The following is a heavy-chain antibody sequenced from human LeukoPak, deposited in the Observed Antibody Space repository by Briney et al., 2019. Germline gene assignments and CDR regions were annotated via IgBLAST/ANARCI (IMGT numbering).Heavy chain of an antibody. Sequence: GGSLRLSCAASGFTFSSYAMSWVRQAPGKGLEWVSGISNSGGSTYYADSVKGRFTISRDNAKNTLYLQMNSLRVEDTAVYYCARGGSPPEALGDALDIWGQGTMVTVSS. D-gene: IGHD1-26*01. J-gene: IGHJ3*02. V-gene: IGHV3-23*01. CDR1: GFTFSSYA. CDR2: ISNSGGST. CDR3: ARGGSPPEALGDALDI.